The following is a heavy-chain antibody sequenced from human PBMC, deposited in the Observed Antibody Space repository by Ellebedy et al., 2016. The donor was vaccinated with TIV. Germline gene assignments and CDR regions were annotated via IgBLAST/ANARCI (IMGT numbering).Heavy chain of an antibody. D-gene: IGHD2-15*01. CDR1: GFTFSSYS. CDR3: ARDDVVGDAFDI. Sequence: GESLKISXAASGFTFSSYSMNWVRQAPGKGLEWVSSISSSSSYIYYADSVKGRFTISRDNSKNTLYLQMNSLRAEDTAVYYCARDDVVGDAFDIWGQGTMVTVSS. CDR2: ISSSSSYI. J-gene: IGHJ3*02. V-gene: IGHV3-21*01.